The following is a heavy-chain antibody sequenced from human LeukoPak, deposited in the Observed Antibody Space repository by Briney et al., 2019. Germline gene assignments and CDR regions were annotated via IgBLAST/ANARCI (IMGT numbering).Heavy chain of an antibody. Sequence: PGGSLRLSCAASGFTFSSYGMHWVRQAPGKGLEWVAVIWYDGSNKYYADSVKGRFTISRDNSKNTLYLQMNSLRAEDTAVYYCARARVALGWFDPWGQGTLVTVSS. V-gene: IGHV3-33*01. J-gene: IGHJ5*02. CDR2: IWYDGSNK. D-gene: IGHD2-15*01. CDR1: GFTFSSYG. CDR3: ARARVALGWFDP.